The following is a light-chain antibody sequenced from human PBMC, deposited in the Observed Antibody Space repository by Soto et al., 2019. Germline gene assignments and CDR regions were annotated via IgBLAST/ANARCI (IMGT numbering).Light chain of an antibody. CDR2: DAS. V-gene: IGKV1-5*01. Sequence: QMTQSPSTLAASVGDRVTITCRASQSINNWLAWYQVKPGKAPKVLIYDASSLDGGVPSRFSGSGSGTEFTLTISSLQPDDFATYYGQQYNGYFGGGTRVEIK. CDR3: QQYNGY. CDR1: QSINNW. J-gene: IGKJ4*01.